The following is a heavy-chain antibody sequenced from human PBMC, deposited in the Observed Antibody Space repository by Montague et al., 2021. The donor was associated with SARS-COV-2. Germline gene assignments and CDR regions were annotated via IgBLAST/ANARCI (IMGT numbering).Heavy chain of an antibody. V-gene: IGHV3-30-3*01. D-gene: IGHD6-19*01. CDR2: ISYDGSNK. Sequence: SLRLSCAASGFTFSSYAMHWVRQAPGKGLEWVAVISYDGSNKYYADSVKGRFTISRDNSKNTLYLQINSLRAEDTAVYYCARDRVGWESPFDYWGQGTPVTVSS. J-gene: IGHJ4*02. CDR3: ARDRVGWESPFDY. CDR1: GFTFSSYA.